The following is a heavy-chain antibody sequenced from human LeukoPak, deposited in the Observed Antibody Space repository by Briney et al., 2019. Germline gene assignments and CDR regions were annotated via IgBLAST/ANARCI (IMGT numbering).Heavy chain of an antibody. CDR3: ATPRRGGWLFGFDY. CDR2: INHSGST. V-gene: IGHV4-34*01. CDR1: GGSFSGYY. D-gene: IGHD3-9*01. Sequence: SETLSLTCAVYGGSFSGYYWSWIRRPPGKGLEWIGEINHSGSTNYNPSLKSRVTISVDTSKNQFSLKLSSVTAADTAVYYCATPRRGGWLFGFDYWGQGTLVTVSS. J-gene: IGHJ4*02.